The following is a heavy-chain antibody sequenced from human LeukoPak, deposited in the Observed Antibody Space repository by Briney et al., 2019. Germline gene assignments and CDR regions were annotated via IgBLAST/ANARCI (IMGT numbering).Heavy chain of an antibody. CDR2: IYYSGST. CDR3: ARQDSSGWYEAFDI. V-gene: IGHV4-39*01. J-gene: IGHJ3*02. CDR1: GGSISSSSYY. Sequence: SETLSLTCTVSGGSISSSSYYWGWIRQPPGNGLEWIGSIYYSGSTYYNPSLKSRVTISVDTSKNQFSLKLSSVTAADTAVYYCARQDSSGWYEAFDIWGQGTMVTVSS. D-gene: IGHD6-19*01.